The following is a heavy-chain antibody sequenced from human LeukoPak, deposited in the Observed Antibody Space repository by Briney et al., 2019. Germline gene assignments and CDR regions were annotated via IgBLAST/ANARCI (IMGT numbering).Heavy chain of an antibody. V-gene: IGHV5-51*01. Sequence: GGSLKISCKGSGYSFTSYWIGWVRQMPGKGLEWMGIIYPGDSDTRYSPSFQGQVTISADKSISTAYLQWSSLKASDTAMYYCARNYYDSTYYFDYWGQGTLVTVSS. CDR1: GYSFTSYW. D-gene: IGHD3-22*01. J-gene: IGHJ4*02. CDR2: IYPGDSDT. CDR3: ARNYYDSTYYFDY.